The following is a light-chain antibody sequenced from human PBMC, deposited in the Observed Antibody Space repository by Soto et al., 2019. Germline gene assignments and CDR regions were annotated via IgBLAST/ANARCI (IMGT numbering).Light chain of an antibody. CDR1: SSAVGGYNY. V-gene: IGLV2-14*01. CDR3: SSYTSSSTPLV. Sequence: QSVLTQPASVSGSPGQSITISCTETSSAVGGYNYVSWYQQYPGKAPKLKIYEVSNRPSGVSNRFSGSKSGNTASLTISGLQADDEADYYCSSYTSSSTPLVFGTGTKVTVL. J-gene: IGLJ1*01. CDR2: EVS.